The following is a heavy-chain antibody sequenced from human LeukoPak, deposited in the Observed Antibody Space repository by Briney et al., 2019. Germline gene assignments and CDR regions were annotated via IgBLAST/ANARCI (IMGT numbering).Heavy chain of an antibody. D-gene: IGHD2-15*01. V-gene: IGHV5-51*01. CDR3: ARHSSYCSATSCFPKE. Sequence: GESLKISCKGSGHSFSSYWIGWVRQMPGKGLEWMGIINPGDSYIRYGPSFQGQITISVDKSIKTAYLQWGSLKASDTAMYYCARHSSYCSATSCFPKEWRQGTLVTVSS. J-gene: IGHJ4*02. CDR1: GHSFSSYW. CDR2: INPGDSYI.